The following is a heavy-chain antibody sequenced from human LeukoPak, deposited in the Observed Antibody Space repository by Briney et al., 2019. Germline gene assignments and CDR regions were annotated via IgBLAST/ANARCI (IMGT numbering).Heavy chain of an antibody. CDR3: VGSYIIDSSGFIDAFDI. CDR1: GGSISSSSYY. V-gene: IGHV4-39*07. CDR2: IYYSGST. J-gene: IGHJ3*02. Sequence: SETLSLNCTVPGGSISSSSYYWGWIRQPPGTGLEWIESIYYSGSTYYNPSLKSRLTISVDTSKNQFSLKLSSVTAAVTAVYYCVGSYIIDSSGFIDAFDIWGQGTMVTVSS. D-gene: IGHD6-19*01.